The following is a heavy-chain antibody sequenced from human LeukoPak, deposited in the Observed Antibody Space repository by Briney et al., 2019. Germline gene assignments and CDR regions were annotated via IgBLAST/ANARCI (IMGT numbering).Heavy chain of an antibody. CDR3: TTRDSSGWYSQVDY. D-gene: IGHD6-19*01. Sequence: PGGSLRLSCAASGFTCSNAWMSWVRQAPGKGLEWVGRIKSKTDGGTTDYAAPVKGRFTISRDDSKNTLYLQMNSLKTEDTAVYYCTTRDSSGWYSQVDYWGQGTLVTVSS. V-gene: IGHV3-15*01. CDR2: IKSKTDGGTT. J-gene: IGHJ4*02. CDR1: GFTCSNAW.